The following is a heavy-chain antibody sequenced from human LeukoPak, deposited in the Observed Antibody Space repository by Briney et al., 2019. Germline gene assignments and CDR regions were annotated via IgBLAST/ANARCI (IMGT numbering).Heavy chain of an antibody. D-gene: IGHD5-18*01. CDR1: GFTVSSNY. CDR3: AKGSGYSYGYYYFDY. V-gene: IGHV3-23*01. Sequence: QSGGSLRLSCAASGFTVSSNYMSWVRQAPGKGLEWVSAISGSGGSTYYADSVKGRFTISRDNSKNTLYLQMNSLRAEDTAVYYCAKGSGYSYGYYYFDYWGQGTLITVSS. J-gene: IGHJ4*02. CDR2: ISGSGGST.